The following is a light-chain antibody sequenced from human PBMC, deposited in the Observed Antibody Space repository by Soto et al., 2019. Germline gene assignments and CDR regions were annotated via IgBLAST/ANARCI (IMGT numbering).Light chain of an antibody. CDR1: QSVNSGY. Sequence: IVLTQSPGTLSLSPGKRATVSCRASQSVNSGYLAWYQQRPGQAPRLLIYGASNRAAGIPDRFSGSGSGTDFTLTISRLEPEDFVMYYCQQYGSSMYTFGQGTNLEIK. CDR3: QQYGSSMYT. CDR2: GAS. V-gene: IGKV3-20*01. J-gene: IGKJ2*01.